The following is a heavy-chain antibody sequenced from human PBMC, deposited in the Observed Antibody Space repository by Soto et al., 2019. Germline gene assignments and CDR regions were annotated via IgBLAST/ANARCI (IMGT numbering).Heavy chain of an antibody. Sequence: QVQLVESGGGVVQPGRSLRLSCAASGFTFSSYGMHWVRQAPGKGLEWVAVISYDGSNKYYADSVKGRFTISRDNSKNXLYLQMNSLRAEGTAVYYCAKDHHYDSSGYYHRTATYDFDYWGQGTLVTVSS. CDR1: GFTFSSYG. CDR3: AKDHHYDSSGYYHRTATYDFDY. J-gene: IGHJ4*02. D-gene: IGHD3-22*01. V-gene: IGHV3-30*18. CDR2: ISYDGSNK.